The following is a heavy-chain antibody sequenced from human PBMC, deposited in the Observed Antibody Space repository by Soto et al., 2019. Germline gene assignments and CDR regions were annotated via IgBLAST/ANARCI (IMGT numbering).Heavy chain of an antibody. V-gene: IGHV3-66*02. J-gene: IGHJ4*02. CDR1: GFTVSSNY. CDR3: AKDGFYDYYFDY. Sequence: GGSLRLSCAASGFTVSSNYMSWVRQAPGKGLEWVSVIYSGGSTYYADSVKGRFTISRDNSKNTLYLQMNSLRAEDTAVYYCAKDGFYDYYFDYWGQGTLVTVSS. CDR2: IYSGGST. D-gene: IGHD5-12*01.